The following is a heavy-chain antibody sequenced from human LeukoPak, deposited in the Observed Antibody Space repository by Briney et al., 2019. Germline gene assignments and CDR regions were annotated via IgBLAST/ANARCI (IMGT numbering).Heavy chain of an antibody. Sequence: KSGGSLRLSCAASGFTFSNAWMSWVRQAPGKGLEWVGRIKSKTDGGTTDYAAPVKGRFTTSRDDSKNTLYLQMNSLKTGDTAVYYCTTFMITFGGVIVQLGYWGQGTLVTVSS. V-gene: IGHV3-15*01. CDR2: IKSKTDGGTT. CDR1: GFTFSNAW. J-gene: IGHJ4*02. CDR3: TTFMITFGGVIVQLGY. D-gene: IGHD3-16*02.